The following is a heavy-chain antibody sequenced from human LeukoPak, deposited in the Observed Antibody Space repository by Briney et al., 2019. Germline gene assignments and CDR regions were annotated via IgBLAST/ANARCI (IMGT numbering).Heavy chain of an antibody. J-gene: IGHJ3*01. CDR1: GFTFSYPW. Sequence: GGSLRLSCAGSGFTFSYPWMTWVRQAPGKGLEWVGRIKSRTDGGTADYAAPVKGRFTISRDDSKNMLYLQMNSLKTEDTAVYHCRRDDDFDAWGQGTMVTISS. CDR3: RRDDDFDA. CDR2: IKSRTDGGTA. V-gene: IGHV3-15*01.